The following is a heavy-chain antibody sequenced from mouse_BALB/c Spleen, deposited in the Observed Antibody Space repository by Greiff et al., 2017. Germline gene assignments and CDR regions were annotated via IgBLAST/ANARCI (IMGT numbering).Heavy chain of an antibody. J-gene: IGHJ2*01. CDR3: ARGGYDVGGYYFEY. Sequence: QVQLQQSGAELMKPGASVKISCKATGYTFSSYWIEWVKQRPGHGLEWIGEILPGSGSTNYNEKFKGKATFTADTSSNTAYMQLSSLTSEDSAVYFCARGGYDVGGYYFEYRGQGATLTVSS. CDR2: ILPGSGST. V-gene: IGHV1-9*01. D-gene: IGHD2-2*01. CDR1: GYTFSSYW.